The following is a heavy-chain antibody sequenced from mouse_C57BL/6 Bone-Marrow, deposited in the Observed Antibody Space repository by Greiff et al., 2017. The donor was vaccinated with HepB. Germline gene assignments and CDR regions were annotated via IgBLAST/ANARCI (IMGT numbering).Heavy chain of an antibody. CDR1: GFTFSSYA. V-gene: IGHV5-9-1*02. Sequence: EVKLQESGEGLVKPGGSLKLSCAASGFTFSSYAMSWVRQTPEKRLEWVAYISSGGDYIYYADTVKGRFTISRDNARNTLYLQMSSLKSEDTAMYYCTRDPTLYYGSSYNYAMDYWGQGTSVTVSS. J-gene: IGHJ4*01. CDR2: ISSGGDYI. CDR3: TRDPTLYYGSSYNYAMDY. D-gene: IGHD1-1*01.